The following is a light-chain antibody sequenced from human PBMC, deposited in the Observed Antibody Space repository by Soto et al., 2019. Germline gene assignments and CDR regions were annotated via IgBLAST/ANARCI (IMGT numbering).Light chain of an antibody. V-gene: IGKV3-15*01. CDR1: QSVSSN. Sequence: EIVMTQSPATLSVSPGESVTLSCRASQSVSSNLAWYQQAPGQAPRPLIYGASTRATGVPARFSGSGSGTEFTLTISSLQSEDFAVYYCQQYNNWPPYTFGQGTQLQIK. J-gene: IGKJ2*01. CDR3: QQYNNWPPYT. CDR2: GAS.